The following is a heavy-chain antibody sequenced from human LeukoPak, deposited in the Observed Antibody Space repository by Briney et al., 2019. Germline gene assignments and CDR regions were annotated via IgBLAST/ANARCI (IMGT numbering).Heavy chain of an antibody. CDR2: ISSSSSYI. V-gene: IGHV3-21*01. CDR1: GFTFSSYS. CDR3: ARDSSDYSRYYFDY. Sequence: PGGSLRLSCAASGFTFSSYSMNWVRQAPGKGLEWVSPISSSSSYIYYADSVKGRFTISRDNAKNSLYLQMNSLRAEDTAVYYCARDSSDYSRYYFDYWGQGTLVTVSS. D-gene: IGHD4-4*01. J-gene: IGHJ4*02.